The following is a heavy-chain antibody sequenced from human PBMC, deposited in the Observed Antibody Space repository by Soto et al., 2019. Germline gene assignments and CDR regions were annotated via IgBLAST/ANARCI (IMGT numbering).Heavy chain of an antibody. CDR3: ARDKITGLFDS. CDR1: GGSFSGYY. J-gene: IGHJ4*02. Sequence: QVQLQQWGAGLLKPSETLSLTCAVYGGSFSGYYWTRIRQPPGTGLEWIGEINHSGSTNYNPSLKSRVTISVDTSKTPFSLKLTSVTAADTAVYYCARDKITGLFDSWGQGTLVTVSS. D-gene: IGHD2-8*02. CDR2: INHSGST. V-gene: IGHV4-34*01.